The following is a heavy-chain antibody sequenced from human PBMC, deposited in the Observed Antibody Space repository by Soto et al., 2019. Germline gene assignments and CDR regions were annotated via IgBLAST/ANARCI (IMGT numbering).Heavy chain of an antibody. CDR1: GYTFTGYY. J-gene: IGHJ6*02. CDR2: INPNSGGT. CDR3: ARGAVVPAATYYSNYVDGNWGWGPGGMDV. D-gene: IGHD2-2*01. Sequence: GASVKVSCKASGYTFTGYYMHWVRQAPGQGLEWMGWINPNSGGTNYAQKFQGWVTMTRDTSISTAYMELSRLRSDDTAVYYCARGAVVPAATYYSNYVDGNWGWGPGGMDVWGQGTTVTVSS. V-gene: IGHV1-2*04.